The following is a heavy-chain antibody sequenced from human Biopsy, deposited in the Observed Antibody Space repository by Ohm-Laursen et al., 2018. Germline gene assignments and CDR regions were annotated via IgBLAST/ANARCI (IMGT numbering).Heavy chain of an antibody. J-gene: IGHJ4*02. CDR3: ARGSNDFGGPHFPR. D-gene: IGHD4-23*01. CDR1: GGSFTGHY. CDR2: ISYTGDT. Sequence: SDTLSLTCTVSGGSFTGHYWSWIRQPPGKGLERIGHISYTGDTSYNASLKSRVTISVDTSRNHFSLRLSSLTAADTAVYYCARGSNDFGGPHFPRWGQGTLLTVSS. V-gene: IGHV4-59*11.